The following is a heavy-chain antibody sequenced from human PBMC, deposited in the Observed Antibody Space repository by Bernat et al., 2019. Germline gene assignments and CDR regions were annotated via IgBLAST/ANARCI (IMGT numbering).Heavy chain of an antibody. CDR2: IYYSGST. CDR1: GCSISSSSYY. J-gene: IGHJ4*02. CDR3: ARVSSGSMAALPDY. D-gene: IGHD6-6*01. V-gene: IGHV4-39*01. Sequence: QLQLQESGPGLVKPSETLSLTCTVSGCSISSSSYYWGWIRQPPGKGLEWIGSIYYSGSTYYNPSLKSRVTISVDTSKNQFSLKLSSVTAADTAVYYCARVSSGSMAALPDYWGQGTLVTVSS.